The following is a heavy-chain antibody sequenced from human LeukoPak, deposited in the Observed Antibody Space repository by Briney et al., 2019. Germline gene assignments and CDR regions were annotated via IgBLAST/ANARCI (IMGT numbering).Heavy chain of an antibody. CDR1: GGSISSYY. J-gene: IGHJ4*02. Sequence: SETLSLTCTVSGGSISSYYWSWIRQPPGKGLEWIGYIYYSGSTNYNPSLKSRVTISVDTSKNQFSLKLTSVTAADTALYYCARAVTAGNTFDYWGQGTLVTVSS. D-gene: IGHD4-23*01. CDR2: IYYSGST. V-gene: IGHV4-59*01. CDR3: ARAVTAGNTFDY.